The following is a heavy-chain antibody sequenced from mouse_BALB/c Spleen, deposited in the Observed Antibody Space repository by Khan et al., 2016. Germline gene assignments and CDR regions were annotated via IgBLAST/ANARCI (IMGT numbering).Heavy chain of an antibody. D-gene: IGHD1-1*01. Sequence: EVQLQESGGGLVQPGGSMKLSCVASGFTFSNYWMNWVRQSPEKGLEWVAEIRLKSNNYATHYAESVKGRFTISRDDTKSSVYKQMNHLRAEDTGIYSCTKLYYCYAMYYWGQGTSVTVSA. CDR3: TKLYYCYAMYY. V-gene: IGHV6-6*02. CDR2: IRLKSNNYAT. CDR1: GFTFSNYW. J-gene: IGHJ4*01.